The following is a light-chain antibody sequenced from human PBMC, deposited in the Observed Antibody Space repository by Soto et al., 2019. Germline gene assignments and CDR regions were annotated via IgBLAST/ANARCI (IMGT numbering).Light chain of an antibody. J-gene: IGKJ1*01. CDR3: QQYGHYPWT. CDR1: QSMTTW. Sequence: DIQMTQSPSILSASVGDRVTITCRASQSMTTWLAWYQQKPGEAPNLLIYKASTLESGVPSRFSGSGSGTEFPLTLGSLQPEDFATYYCQQYGHYPWTFGQGTKVEIK. CDR2: KAS. V-gene: IGKV1-5*03.